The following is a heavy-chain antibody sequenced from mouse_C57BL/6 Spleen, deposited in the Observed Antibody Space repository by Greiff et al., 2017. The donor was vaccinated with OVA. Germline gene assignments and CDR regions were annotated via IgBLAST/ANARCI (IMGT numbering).Heavy chain of an antibody. Sequence: QVQLQQPGAELVKPGASVKLSCKASGYTFTSYWMHWVKQRPGRGLEWIGRIDPNSGGTKYNEKFKSKATLTVDKPSRTAYMQLSSLTSEDSAFYYCARLSYDGYYDSMDYWGQGTSVTVSS. CDR1: GYTFTSYW. V-gene: IGHV1-72*01. J-gene: IGHJ4*01. CDR3: ARLSYDGYYDSMDY. D-gene: IGHD2-3*01. CDR2: IDPNSGGT.